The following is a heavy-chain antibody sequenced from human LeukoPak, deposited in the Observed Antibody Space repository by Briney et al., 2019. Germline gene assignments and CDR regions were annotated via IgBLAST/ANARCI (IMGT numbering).Heavy chain of an antibody. Sequence: ASVKVSCKASGYTFTDNLIHWVRQAPGQGLEWMGWINPNSGDTNYAEKFQDRVTMTRDASITTVYLDLSRLRSDDTTIYYCARDLGNYYGPGSYYPFFDTWGQGTLVTVSS. CDR1: GYTFTDNL. V-gene: IGHV1-2*02. CDR3: ARDLGNYYGPGSYYPFFDT. CDR2: INPNSGDT. D-gene: IGHD3-10*01. J-gene: IGHJ4*02.